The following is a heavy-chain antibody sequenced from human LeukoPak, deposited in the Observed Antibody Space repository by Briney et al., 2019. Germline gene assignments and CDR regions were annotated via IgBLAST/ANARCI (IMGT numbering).Heavy chain of an antibody. CDR2: IWYGGGND. CDR3: AREADCSGGNCYRGAFDI. CDR1: GFTFSNYA. V-gene: IGHV3-33*01. D-gene: IGHD2-15*01. Sequence: TGGSLRLSCAASGFTFSNYAMHWVRQAPGKGLEWVAAIWYGGGNDDYANSVKGRFTISRDNSKNTLYLQMNSLSAEDKAVYYCAREADCSGGNCYRGAFDIWGQGTMVTVSS. J-gene: IGHJ3*02.